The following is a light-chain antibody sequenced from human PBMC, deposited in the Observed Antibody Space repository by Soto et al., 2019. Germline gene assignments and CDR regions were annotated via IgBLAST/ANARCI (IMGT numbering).Light chain of an antibody. CDR1: QSVSSN. V-gene: IGKV3-11*01. CDR3: QQRSYWPPIT. Sequence: ETVLTQSPATVSLSPGDRATLPCRASQSVSSNKLAWYQQKPGQAPRLLIYDVSNRAPGIPARFSGSGSGTDFTHTISSLEPEDFALYYCQQRSYWPPITFGQGTRLEIK. CDR2: DVS. J-gene: IGKJ5*01.